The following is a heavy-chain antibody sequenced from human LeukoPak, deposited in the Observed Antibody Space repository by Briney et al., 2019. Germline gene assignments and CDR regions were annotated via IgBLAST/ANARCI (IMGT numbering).Heavy chain of an antibody. D-gene: IGHD6-19*01. J-gene: IGHJ6*03. Sequence: SQTLSLTCAISGDSVSSNSAAWNWIRQSPSRGLEWLGRTYYRSKGYNDYAVSVKSRITINPDTSKNQFSLQLNSVTPEDTAVYYCARTVRGSGWWTFVTTNYYYYYYMDVWGKGTTVTISS. CDR1: GDSVSSNSAA. CDR2: TYYRSKGYN. V-gene: IGHV6-1*01. CDR3: ARTVRGSGWWTFVTTNYYYYYYMDV.